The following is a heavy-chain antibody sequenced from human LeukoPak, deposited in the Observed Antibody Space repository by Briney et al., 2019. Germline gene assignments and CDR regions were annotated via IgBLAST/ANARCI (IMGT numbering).Heavy chain of an antibody. CDR2: INPNSGGT. D-gene: IGHD1-26*01. CDR3: ARDLVELTLVANWFDP. J-gene: IGHJ5*02. Sequence: ASVKVSCKASGYTFTSYYMHWVRQAPGQGLEWMGRINPNSGGTNYAQKFQGRVTMTRDTSISTAYMELSRLRSDDTAVYYCARDLVELTLVANWFDPWGQGTLVTVSS. CDR1: GYTFTSYY. V-gene: IGHV1-2*06.